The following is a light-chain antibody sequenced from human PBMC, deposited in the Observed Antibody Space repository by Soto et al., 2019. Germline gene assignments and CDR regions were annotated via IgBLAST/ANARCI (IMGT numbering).Light chain of an antibody. CDR2: DVN. V-gene: IGLV2-14*01. CDR1: SSDVGGYNY. J-gene: IGLJ2*01. CDR3: SSYRRSSTVV. Sequence: QSALTQPASVSGSPGQSITISCTGSSSDVGGYNYVSWYQQHPGKAPKLMIYDVNNRPSGISNRFSGSKSGNTASLTISGLQVEDEADYYCSSYRRSSTVVFGGGTKLTVL.